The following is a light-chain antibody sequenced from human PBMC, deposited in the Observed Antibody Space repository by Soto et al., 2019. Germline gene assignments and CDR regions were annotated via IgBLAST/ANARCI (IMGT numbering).Light chain of an antibody. CDR3: SSYTTSNTRQIV. Sequence: QSALTQPASVSGSPGQSITLSCTGTSSDVGGYNYVSWYQHHPGKAPKLMIYDVSNRPSGVSNRFSGSKSGNTASLTISGLQPEDQDDYYCSSYTTSNTRQIVFGTGTKVTVL. V-gene: IGLV2-14*03. J-gene: IGLJ1*01. CDR2: DVS. CDR1: SSDVGGYNY.